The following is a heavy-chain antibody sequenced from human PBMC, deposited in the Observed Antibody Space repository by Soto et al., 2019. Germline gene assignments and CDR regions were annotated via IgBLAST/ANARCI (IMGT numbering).Heavy chain of an antibody. CDR3: ARDYGDYAYGMDV. D-gene: IGHD4-17*01. CDR1: GYTFTGYY. V-gene: IGHV1-2*04. Sequence: ASVKVSCKASGYTFTGYYMHWVRQAPGQGLEWMGWINPNSGGTNYAQKFQGWVTMTRDTSISTAYMELSRLRSDDTAVYYCARDYGDYAYGMDVWGQGTTVTASS. J-gene: IGHJ6*02. CDR2: INPNSGGT.